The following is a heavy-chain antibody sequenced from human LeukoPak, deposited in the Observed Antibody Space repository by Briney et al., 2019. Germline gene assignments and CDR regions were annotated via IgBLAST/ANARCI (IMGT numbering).Heavy chain of an antibody. V-gene: IGHV3-30*02. Sequence: PGGSLRLSCAASGFSFSDHGMNWVRQAPGKGLEWVAFIRYDGSGKYYADSVKGRFTISRDNSKNTLYLQMGSLSAEDTAVYYCAKQATPGHYYFDYWGQGTLITVSS. J-gene: IGHJ4*02. CDR1: GFSFSDHG. D-gene: IGHD3-10*01. CDR3: AKQATPGHYYFDY. CDR2: IRYDGSGK.